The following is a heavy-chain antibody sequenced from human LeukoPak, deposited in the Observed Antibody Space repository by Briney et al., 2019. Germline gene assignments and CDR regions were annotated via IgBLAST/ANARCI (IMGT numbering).Heavy chain of an antibody. J-gene: IGHJ4*02. CDR3: ARDFTLGGDSYFDY. D-gene: IGHD3-16*01. CDR2: INSIGTT. Sequence: SETLSLTCTVSGVFMRNYYWSWIRQPAGKGLEWIGHINSIGTTKYNPSLKSRVAISVDTSKNQFSLKLSSVTAAETALYYCARDFTLGGDSYFDYWGQGVLVTVSS. V-gene: IGHV4-59*01. CDR1: GVFMRNYY.